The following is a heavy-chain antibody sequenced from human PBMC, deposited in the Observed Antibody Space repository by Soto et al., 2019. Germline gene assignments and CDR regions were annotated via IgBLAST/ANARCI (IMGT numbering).Heavy chain of an antibody. D-gene: IGHD3-10*01. CDR1: GGTFSSYA. CDR2: IIPIFGTA. Sequence: SVKVSCKASGGTFSSYAISWVRQAPGQGLEWMGGIIPIFGTANYAQKFQGRVTITADKSTSTAYTELSSLRSEDTAVYYCARVQITMVRGVMDYYYGMDVWGQGTKVTAP. V-gene: IGHV1-69*06. CDR3: ARVQITMVRGVMDYYYGMDV. J-gene: IGHJ6*02.